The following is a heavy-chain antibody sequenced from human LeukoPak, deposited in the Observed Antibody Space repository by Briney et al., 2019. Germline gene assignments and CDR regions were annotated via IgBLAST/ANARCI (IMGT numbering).Heavy chain of an antibody. CDR2: ISYDGSNK. Sequence: PGGSLRLSCAASGFTFSSYGMHWVRQAPGKGLEWVAVISYDGSNKYYADSVKGRFTISRNNSKNTLYLQMNSLRAEDTAVYYCAKGPAAGTDPWGQGTLVTVSS. V-gene: IGHV3-30*18. D-gene: IGHD6-13*01. CDR3: AKGPAAGTDP. J-gene: IGHJ5*02. CDR1: GFTFSSYG.